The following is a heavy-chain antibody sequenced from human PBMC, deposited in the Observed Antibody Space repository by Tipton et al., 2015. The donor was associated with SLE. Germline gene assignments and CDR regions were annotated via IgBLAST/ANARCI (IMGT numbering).Heavy chain of an antibody. CDR1: GFTFSSYA. V-gene: IGHV3-48*03. J-gene: IGHJ6*03. Sequence: GSLRLSCAASGFTFSSYAMSWVRQASGKGLEWVSYISSSGSTIYYADSVKGRFTISRDNAKNSLYLQMNSLRAGDTAVYYCAKVSRDIVVVPAAIRYMDVWGKGTTVTVSS. CDR3: AKVSRDIVVVPAAIRYMDV. D-gene: IGHD2-2*02. CDR2: ISSSGSTI.